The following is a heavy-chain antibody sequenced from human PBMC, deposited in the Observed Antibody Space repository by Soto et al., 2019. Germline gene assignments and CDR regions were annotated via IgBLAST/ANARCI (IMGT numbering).Heavy chain of an antibody. Sequence: ASVKVSCKASGYTFTSYGISWVRQAPGQGLEWMGWISAYNGNTNYAQKLQGRVTMTTDTSTSTAYMELRSLRSDDPAVYYCARLLVVVPAAPGGYYMDVWGKGTTVTVSS. CDR3: ARLLVVVPAAPGGYYMDV. V-gene: IGHV1-18*01. CDR2: ISAYNGNT. J-gene: IGHJ6*03. CDR1: GYTFTSYG. D-gene: IGHD2-2*01.